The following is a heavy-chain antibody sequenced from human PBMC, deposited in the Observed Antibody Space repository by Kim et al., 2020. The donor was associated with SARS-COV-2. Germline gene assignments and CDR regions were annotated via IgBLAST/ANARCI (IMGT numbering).Heavy chain of an antibody. CDR3: ARLQADYDILTGYYNRAGGPEYAFDI. Sequence: SETLSLTCTVSGGSISSISSYYWSWIRQPPGKGLECIGYIYYSGSTNYNPSLKTRVTISVDTSKNQFSLKLSSVTAADTAVYYCARLQADYDILTGYYNRAGGPEYAFDIWGQGTMVTVSS. CDR1: GGSISSISSYY. CDR2: IYYSGST. D-gene: IGHD3-9*01. V-gene: IGHV4-61*05. J-gene: IGHJ3*02.